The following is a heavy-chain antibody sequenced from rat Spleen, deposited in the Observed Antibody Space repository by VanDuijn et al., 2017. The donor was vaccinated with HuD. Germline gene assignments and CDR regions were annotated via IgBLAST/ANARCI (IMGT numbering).Heavy chain of an antibody. CDR1: GFTFSNYW. D-gene: IGHD1-11*01. V-gene: IGHV5-58*01. Sequence: EVQLVETGGGLVEPGRSLKLSCVASGFTFSNYWMYWVRQAPGRGLEWVSSIKTDGGSTYYPDSVKGRFTISSDNAQNTVYLQMNSLRSEDTATYYCVKDRDGGYAFDNWGQGVMVTVSS. CDR2: IKTDGGST. CDR3: VKDRDGGYAFDN. J-gene: IGHJ2*01.